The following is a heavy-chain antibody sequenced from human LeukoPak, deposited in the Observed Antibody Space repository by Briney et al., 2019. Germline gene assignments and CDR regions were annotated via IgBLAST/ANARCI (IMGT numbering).Heavy chain of an antibody. D-gene: IGHD2-2*02. CDR2: INPSGGST. Sequence: GASVKVSCKASGYTFTSYYMHWVRQAPGQGLEWMGIINPSGGSTSYAQKFQGRVTMTRDTSTSTVYMELSSLRSEDTAVYYCARDQTPRYCSGTSCYSREGWFDPWGQGTLVTVSS. CDR3: ARDQTPRYCSGTSCYSREGWFDP. J-gene: IGHJ5*02. V-gene: IGHV1-46*01. CDR1: GYTFTSYY.